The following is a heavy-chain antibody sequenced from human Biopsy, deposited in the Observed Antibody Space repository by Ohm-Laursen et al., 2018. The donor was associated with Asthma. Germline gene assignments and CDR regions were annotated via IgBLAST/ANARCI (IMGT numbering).Heavy chain of an antibody. D-gene: IGHD1-20*01. CDR3: ARAAITGIRGWFDP. CDR2: IDQSGYT. CDR1: GGSMSSSSYY. Sequence: TLSLTCTVSGGSMSSSSYYWGWIRQPPGKGLEWIGEIDQSGYTNYNPSLKSRVTISADTSKNQFHLNLSSVTAADTAVYFCARAAITGIRGWFDPWGQGTQVTVSS. J-gene: IGHJ5*02. V-gene: IGHV4-39*06.